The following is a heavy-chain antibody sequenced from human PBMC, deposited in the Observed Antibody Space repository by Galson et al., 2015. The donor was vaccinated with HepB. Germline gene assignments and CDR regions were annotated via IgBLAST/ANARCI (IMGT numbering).Heavy chain of an antibody. CDR2: IYPRDSDT. Sequence: QSGAEVKKPGESLKISCKGSGYRFTTYWIGWVRQMPGKGLEWMGVIYPRDSDTRKSPSFQGQVNISADKSISTAYLQWSSLKASDTAMYYCARQRGGMSTGTTGAFDIWGQGTMVTVS. CDR1: GYRFTTYW. V-gene: IGHV5-51*01. CDR3: ARQRGGMSTGTTGAFDI. D-gene: IGHD4-11*01. J-gene: IGHJ3*02.